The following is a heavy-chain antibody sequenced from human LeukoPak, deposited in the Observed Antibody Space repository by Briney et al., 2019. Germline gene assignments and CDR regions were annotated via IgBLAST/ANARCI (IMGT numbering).Heavy chain of an antibody. CDR3: AKDDAWGRYQD. Sequence: GGSLRLSCAASGFTFSSYEMNWVRQAPGKGLEWVSGIRGNGVTTYYADSVKGRFTISRDNSKNTLYLQMSSLGAEDTAVYFCAKDDAWGRYQDWGQGTLVTVSS. D-gene: IGHD3-16*01. CDR1: GFTFSSYE. CDR2: IRGNGVTT. V-gene: IGHV3-23*01. J-gene: IGHJ1*01.